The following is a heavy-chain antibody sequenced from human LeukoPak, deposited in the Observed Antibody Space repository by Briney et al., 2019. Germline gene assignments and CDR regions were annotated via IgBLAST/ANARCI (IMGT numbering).Heavy chain of an antibody. CDR2: IRSKTYGATT. Sequence: GGSLRLSCTASEVTFGDYAMSWVRRAPGKDLEWVGLIRSKTYGATTEYAASVKGRFSISRGDSKTIAYLQMNSLRTEDTAVYYCTLANPAYAYGYDYWGQGILVTVSS. CDR3: TLANPAYAYGYDY. J-gene: IGHJ4*02. D-gene: IGHD5-18*01. CDR1: EVTFGDYA. V-gene: IGHV3-49*04.